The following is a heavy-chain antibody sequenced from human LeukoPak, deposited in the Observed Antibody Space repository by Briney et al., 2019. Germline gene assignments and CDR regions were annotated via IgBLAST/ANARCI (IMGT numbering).Heavy chain of an antibody. V-gene: IGHV3-74*01. J-gene: IGHJ1*01. D-gene: IGHD3-22*01. CDR1: GFTFSTYW. Sequence: GGSLRLSCAASGFTFSTYWVHWVRQAPGKGLVWVSRIKSDGSTNYADSVKGRFTISRDNAKNTVSLQMNSLRPEDTGVYYCARAPSEIGGYYPEYFRHWGQGTLVTVSS. CDR2: IKSDGST. CDR3: ARAPSEIGGYYPEYFRH.